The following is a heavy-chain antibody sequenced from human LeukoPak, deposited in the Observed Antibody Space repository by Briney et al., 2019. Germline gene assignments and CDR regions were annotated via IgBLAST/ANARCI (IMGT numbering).Heavy chain of an antibody. J-gene: IGHJ4*02. CDR3: ARDLFYSVSGTYYNVGRVFNY. V-gene: IGHV1-3*01. CDR1: GYTFTSYA. D-gene: IGHD3-10*01. Sequence: GSVKVSCKASGYTFTSYAMHWVRQAPGQRLEWMGWINAGNGNTKYSQKFQGRVTMTRDTSITTAYMELTSLRSDDTAVYYCARDLFYSVSGTYYNVGRVFNYWGQGTLVTVSS. CDR2: INAGNGNT.